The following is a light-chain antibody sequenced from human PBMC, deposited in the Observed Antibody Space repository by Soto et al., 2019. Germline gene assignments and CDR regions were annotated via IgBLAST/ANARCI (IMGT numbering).Light chain of an antibody. CDR2: KAS. V-gene: IGKV1-5*03. Sequence: DIQMTQSPSTLSASVGDRVTITCRASQSISSWLAWYQQKPGKAPKLLIYKASSLQSGVPSRFSGSGSGTEFTLKISSLQPDDFATYYCQQYTSLYTFGQGTKLEIK. CDR3: QQYTSLYT. CDR1: QSISSW. J-gene: IGKJ2*01.